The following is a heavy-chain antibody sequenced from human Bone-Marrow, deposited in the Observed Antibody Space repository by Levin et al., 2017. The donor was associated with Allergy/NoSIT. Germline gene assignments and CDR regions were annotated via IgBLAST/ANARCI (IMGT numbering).Heavy chain of an antibody. CDR3: ARCRDGGYCNGGNAY. CDR2: IKQDGSEK. Sequence: GESLKISCAASGFTLSKYWMSWVRPAPGKGLEWVANIKQDGSEKYYVDSVKGRFTISRDNAKDSLYLQMNSLRAEDTAVYYCARCRDGGYCNGGNAYWGQGTLVTVSS. J-gene: IGHJ4*02. D-gene: IGHD2-15*01. CDR1: GFTLSKYW. V-gene: IGHV3-7*01.